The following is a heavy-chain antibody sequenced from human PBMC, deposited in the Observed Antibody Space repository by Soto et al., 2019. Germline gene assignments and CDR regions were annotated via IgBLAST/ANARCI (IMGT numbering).Heavy chain of an antibody. CDR3: ASGIVVVTATTDYYGMDV. J-gene: IGHJ6*02. D-gene: IGHD2-21*02. CDR2: ISAYNGNT. V-gene: IGHV1-18*01. CDR1: GYTFTSYG. Sequence: ASVKVSCKASGYTFTSYGISWVRQAPGQVLEWMGWISAYNGNTNYAQKLQGRVTMTTDTSTSTAYMELRSLRSDDTAVYYCASGIVVVTATTDYYGMDVWGQGTTVTVSS.